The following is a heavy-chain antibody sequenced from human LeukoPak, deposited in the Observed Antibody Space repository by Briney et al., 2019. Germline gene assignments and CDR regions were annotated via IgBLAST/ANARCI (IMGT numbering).Heavy chain of an antibody. CDR3: VRNVAGTCGGGTCSGFYF. D-gene: IGHD2-15*01. CDR2: IYYSGST. J-gene: IGHJ6*03. V-gene: IGHV4-59*08. CDR1: GDSISSYY. Sequence: KPSETLSLTCTVSGDSISSYYWSWIRQPPGKGLEWIGYIYYSGSTNYNPSLKSRVTISVDTSKNQFSLKLSSVTAAAAAVYFCVRNVAGTCGGGTCSGFYFWGKGPTVTVSS.